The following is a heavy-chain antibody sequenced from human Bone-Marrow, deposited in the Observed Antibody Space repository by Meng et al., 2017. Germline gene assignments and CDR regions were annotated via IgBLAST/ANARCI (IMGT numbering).Heavy chain of an antibody. CDR2: INWNGGST. J-gene: IGHJ4*02. Sequence: WGSLRLSCAASGFTFDDYGMSWVRQAPGKGLEWVSGINWNGGSTGYADSVKGRFTISRDNAKNSLYLQMNSLRAEDTALYYCASKGTSSSYDYWGQGTLVTVSS. CDR3: ASKGTSSSYDY. D-gene: IGHD6-13*01. CDR1: GFTFDDYG. V-gene: IGHV3-20*04.